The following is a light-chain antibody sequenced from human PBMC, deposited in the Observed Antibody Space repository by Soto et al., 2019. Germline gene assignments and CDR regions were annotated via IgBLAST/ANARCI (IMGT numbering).Light chain of an antibody. CDR2: STT. J-gene: IGLJ3*02. CDR3: LVYNGDGWV. V-gene: IGLV7-43*01. Sequence: QAVVTQEPSLTVSPGGTVTLTCASSTGAVTSGYYPNWFQQKPGQAPRALIYSTTNKHFWTPARFSGSLLGGRAALTLSGVQPEDEAEYYCLVYNGDGWVFGGGTKVTVL. CDR1: TGAVTSGYY.